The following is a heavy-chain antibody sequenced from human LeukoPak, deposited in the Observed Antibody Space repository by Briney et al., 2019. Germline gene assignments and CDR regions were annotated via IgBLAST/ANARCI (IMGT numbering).Heavy chain of an antibody. J-gene: IGHJ6*02. CDR3: ARGFDCSRTGCSCMDV. Sequence: GGSLRLSCVASGFPFSDYYMSWIRQAPGEGLDWVAFIRGSGSDIYYADSVKGRFTISRDNAANSLHLQMNSLRAEDTAVYYCARGFDCSRTGCSCMDVWGQGTTVTVSS. D-gene: IGHD2-2*01. V-gene: IGHV3-11*01. CDR1: GFPFSDYY. CDR2: IRGSGSDI.